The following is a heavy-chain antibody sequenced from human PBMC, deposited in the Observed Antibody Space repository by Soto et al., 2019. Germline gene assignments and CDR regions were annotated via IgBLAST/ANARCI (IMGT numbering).Heavy chain of an antibody. J-gene: IGHJ4*02. CDR3: ARRRRYSSGWYAGFDY. CDR1: GFSLSTSGVG. CDR2: IYWDDDK. Sequence: SGPTLVNPTQTLTLTCTFSGFSLSTSGVGVGWIRQPPGKALEWLALIYWDDDKRYSPSLKSRLTITKDTSKNQVVLTMTNMDPVDTATYFCARRRRYSSGWYAGFDYWGQGALVTVSS. V-gene: IGHV2-5*02. D-gene: IGHD6-13*01.